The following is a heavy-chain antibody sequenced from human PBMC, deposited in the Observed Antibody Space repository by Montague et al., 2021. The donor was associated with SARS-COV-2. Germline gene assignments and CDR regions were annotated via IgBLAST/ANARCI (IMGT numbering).Heavy chain of an antibody. V-gene: IGHV4-61*08. Sequence: SETLSLTCTVSGGSVSSGGYYWSWIRQPPGKGLEWIGYIYYSGSTNYNPSLKSRVTISLDTSKNQFSLKLTSVTAADTAVYYCARVLLAAAAKGSDYWGQGTLVTVSS. CDR1: GGSVSSGGYY. J-gene: IGHJ4*02. CDR2: IYYSGST. D-gene: IGHD6-13*01. CDR3: ARVLLAAAAKGSDY.